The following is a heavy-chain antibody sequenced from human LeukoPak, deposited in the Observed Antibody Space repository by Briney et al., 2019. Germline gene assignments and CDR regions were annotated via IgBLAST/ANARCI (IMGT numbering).Heavy chain of an antibody. J-gene: IGHJ4*02. CDR2: ISYDGSNK. Sequence: GGSLRLSCAASGFTFSSYAMHWVRQAPGKGLEWVAVISYDGSNKYYADSVKGRFTISRDNSKNTLYLQMNSLRAEDMAVYYCARTGAADVLRYFDWLLFIDYWGQGTLVTVSS. CDR3: ARTGAADVLRYFDWLLFIDY. CDR1: GFTFSSYA. V-gene: IGHV3-30-3*01. D-gene: IGHD3-9*01.